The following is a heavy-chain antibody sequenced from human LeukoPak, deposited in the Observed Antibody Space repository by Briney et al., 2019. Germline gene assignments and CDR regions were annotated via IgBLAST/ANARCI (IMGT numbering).Heavy chain of an antibody. Sequence: PGGSLRLSCAASGFTFSSYGMSWVRQAPGKGLEWVSVISSSGGSTYYADSVKGRVTISRDNSKNTLYLQMHSLRAEDTAVYYCAKNLVRGYSGYVPFDYWGQGTLVTVSS. CDR3: AKNLVRGYSGYVPFDY. V-gene: IGHV3-23*01. J-gene: IGHJ4*02. CDR1: GFTFSSYG. D-gene: IGHD5-12*01. CDR2: ISSSGGST.